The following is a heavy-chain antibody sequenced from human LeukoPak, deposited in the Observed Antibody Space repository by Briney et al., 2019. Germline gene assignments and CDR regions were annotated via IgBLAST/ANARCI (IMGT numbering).Heavy chain of an antibody. V-gene: IGHV3-30*03. CDR1: GYTFSNFA. CDR2: ISFDGSNK. D-gene: IGHD6-19*01. CDR3: AGVSESGWYYFDY. Sequence: GGSLRLSCAASGYTFSNFAMHWVRQAPGKGLQWVAVISFDGSNKYYADSVKGRFSVSRDNSKDTLHLQMSSLRDEDTAVYFCAGVSESGWYYFDYWGQGTLVTVSS. J-gene: IGHJ4*02.